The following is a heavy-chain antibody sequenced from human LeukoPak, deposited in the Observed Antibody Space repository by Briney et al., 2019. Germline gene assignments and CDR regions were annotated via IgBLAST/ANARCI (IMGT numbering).Heavy chain of an antibody. J-gene: IGHJ6*02. CDR1: GYTFTGYY. CDR3: ASRIAVAGAYYYYGMDV. CDR2: INPNSGGT. Sequence: GASVKVSCKASGYTFTGYYMHWVRQAPGQGLEWMGWINPNSGGTNYAQKLQGRVTMTTDTSTSTAYMGLRSLRSDDTAVYYCASRIAVAGAYYYYGMDVWGQGTTVTVSS. V-gene: IGHV1-2*02. D-gene: IGHD6-19*01.